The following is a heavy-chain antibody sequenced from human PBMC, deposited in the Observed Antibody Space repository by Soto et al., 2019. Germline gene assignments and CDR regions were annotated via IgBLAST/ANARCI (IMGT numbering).Heavy chain of an antibody. CDR1: GAPVSSETHF. D-gene: IGHD1-26*01. Sequence: QVQLQESGPGLVKPSETLSLTCTVSGAPVSSETHFWTWIRQPPGKGLEWIGYMYYSGITNSNPALKSRVTLSVDRARNQCSLSLNSVTAAATAVYYCAREDMSGTYYFAYWGPGMQVTVSS. J-gene: IGHJ4*02. CDR2: MYYSGIT. CDR3: AREDMSGTYYFAY. V-gene: IGHV4-61*01.